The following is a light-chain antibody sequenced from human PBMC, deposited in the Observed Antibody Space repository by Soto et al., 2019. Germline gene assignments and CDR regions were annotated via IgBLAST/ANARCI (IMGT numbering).Light chain of an antibody. J-gene: IGKJ2*01. CDR3: HQYDNAPQT. V-gene: IGKV3-20*01. CDR1: QTLRRTY. Sequence: EIVLMQSPAIFSLSPLDRGTLSCRASQTLRRTYIAWYQQKLGQAPRVVIYGASNRATGIPDRFSASGSGTDFSLTISRLEPEDFAVYYCHQYDNAPQTFGQGTKVDIK. CDR2: GAS.